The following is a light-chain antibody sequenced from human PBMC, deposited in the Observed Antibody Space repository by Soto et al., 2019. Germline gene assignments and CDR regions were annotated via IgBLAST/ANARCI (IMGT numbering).Light chain of an antibody. Sequence: QSVLTQPPSVSGAPGQRVTISCTGSSSNIGAGYDVHWYQQLPGTAPKLLIYGNSNRPSGVPDRFSGSKSGPSASLAITGLQAEDEADDYCQSYDSSLSALFGGGTQLT. J-gene: IGLJ3*02. CDR3: QSYDSSLSAL. V-gene: IGLV1-40*01. CDR2: GNS. CDR1: SSNIGAGYD.